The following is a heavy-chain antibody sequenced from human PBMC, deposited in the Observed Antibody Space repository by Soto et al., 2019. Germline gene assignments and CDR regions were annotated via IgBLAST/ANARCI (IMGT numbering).Heavy chain of an antibody. D-gene: IGHD1-1*01. Sequence: LRLSCAASGFTFSSYWMHWVRQAPGEGLVWVSYIKPDGSRTKDADSVKGRFTTSRDNARNTLYLRMNSLRAEDTAVYYCARDNNWSYDSWGRGTLVTVSS. J-gene: IGHJ4*02. CDR1: GFTFSSYW. CDR2: IKPDGSRT. CDR3: ARDNNWSYDS. V-gene: IGHV3-74*03.